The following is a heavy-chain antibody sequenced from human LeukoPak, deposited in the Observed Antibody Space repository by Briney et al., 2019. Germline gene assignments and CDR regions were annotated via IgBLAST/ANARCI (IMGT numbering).Heavy chain of an antibody. J-gene: IGHJ4*02. V-gene: IGHV4-59*01. CDR2: IYYSGST. D-gene: IGHD6-19*01. CDR1: GGSISSYY. CDR3: ARVWADYFDY. Sequence: SETLSLXCTVSGGSISSYYWSWIRQPPGKGLEWIGYIYYSGSTNYNPSLKSRVTISVDTSKNQFSLKLSSVTAADTAVYYCARVWADYFDYWGQGTLVTVSS.